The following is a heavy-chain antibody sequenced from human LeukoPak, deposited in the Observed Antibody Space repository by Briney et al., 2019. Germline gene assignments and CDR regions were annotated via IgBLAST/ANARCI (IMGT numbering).Heavy chain of an antibody. Sequence: SETLSLTCAVYGGSFSGYYWSWIRQPPGKGLEWIGGINHSGSTNYNPSLKSRVTISVDTSKNQFSLKLSSVTAADTAVYYCARGFEVPAAISYYYMDVWGKGTTVTVSS. V-gene: IGHV4-34*01. D-gene: IGHD2-2*01. CDR1: GGSFSGYY. CDR3: ARGFEVPAAISYYYMDV. J-gene: IGHJ6*03. CDR2: INHSGST.